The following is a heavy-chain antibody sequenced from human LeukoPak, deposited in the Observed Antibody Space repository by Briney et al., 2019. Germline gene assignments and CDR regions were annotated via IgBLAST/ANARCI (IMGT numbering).Heavy chain of an antibody. V-gene: IGHV4-34*01. J-gene: IGHJ4*02. Sequence: SETLSLTCTVSGGSISRYYWSWIRQPPGKGLEWIGEINHSGSTNYNPSLKSRVTISVDTSKNQFSLKLSSVTAADTAVYYCASAAYWGQGTLVTVSS. CDR1: GGSISRYY. CDR2: INHSGST. CDR3: ASAAY.